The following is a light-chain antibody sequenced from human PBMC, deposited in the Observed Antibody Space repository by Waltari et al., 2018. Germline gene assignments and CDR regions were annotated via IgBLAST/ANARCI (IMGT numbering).Light chain of an antibody. CDR2: DVF. V-gene: IGLV2-14*03. Sequence: QSALTQPASVSGSPGQSITISCTGTSSCVRFYNYFSWFQHQPGRAPKLSYYDVFARTSGVSNRCSGSKSGNTASLTISGLQAEDEADYYCNSYTGSSSWVFGGGTKLTVL. J-gene: IGLJ3*02. CDR1: SSCVRFYNY. CDR3: NSYTGSSSWV.